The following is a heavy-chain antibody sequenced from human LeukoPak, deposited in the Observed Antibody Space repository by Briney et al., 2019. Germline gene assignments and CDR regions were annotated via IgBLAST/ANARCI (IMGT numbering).Heavy chain of an antibody. D-gene: IGHD3-22*01. J-gene: IGHJ4*02. CDR2: ISAYNGNT. Sequence: ASVKVSCKASGYTFTSYGISWVRQAPGQGLEWMGWISAYNGNTNYAQKLQGRVTITRDTSASTAYMELSSLRSEDTAVYYCARDLEVFPPKYCYDSSGYYGSLGYWGQGTLVTVSS. V-gene: IGHV1-18*01. CDR3: ARDLEVFPPKYCYDSSGYYGSLGY. CDR1: GYTFTSYG.